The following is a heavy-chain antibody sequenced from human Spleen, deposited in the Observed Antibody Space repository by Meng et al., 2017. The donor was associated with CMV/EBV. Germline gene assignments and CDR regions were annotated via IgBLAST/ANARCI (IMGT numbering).Heavy chain of an antibody. V-gene: IGHV4-39*07. CDR2: IYYSGST. CDR1: GGSIRSSSYY. Sequence: QVQLQGSGPGLVKPSEALSLTGTVSGGSIRSSSYYWGWIRQPPGKGLEWIGSIYYSGSTYYNPSLKSRVTISVDTSKNQFSLKLSSVTAADTAVYYCGSSSWYTLGWFDPWGQGTLVTVSS. J-gene: IGHJ5*02. D-gene: IGHD6-13*01. CDR3: GSSSWYTLGWFDP.